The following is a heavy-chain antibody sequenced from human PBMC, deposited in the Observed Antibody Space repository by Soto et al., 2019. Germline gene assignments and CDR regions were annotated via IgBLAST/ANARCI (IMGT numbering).Heavy chain of an antibody. CDR3: AKDRPVRRCSGGSCYPYYFDY. CDR1: GFTFSSYA. V-gene: IGHV3-23*01. Sequence: EVQLLESGGGLVQPGGSLRLSCAASGFTFSSYAMSWVRQAPGKGLEWVSAISGSGGSTYYADSVKGRFTISRDNSKNTQYLQMNSLRAEDTAVYYCAKDRPVRRCSGGSCYPYYFDYWGQGTLVTVSS. CDR2: ISGSGGST. D-gene: IGHD2-15*01. J-gene: IGHJ4*02.